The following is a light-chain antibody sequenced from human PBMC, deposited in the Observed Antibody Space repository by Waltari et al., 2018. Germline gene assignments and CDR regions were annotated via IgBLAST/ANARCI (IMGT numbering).Light chain of an antibody. CDR3: QQANTVPLT. V-gene: IGKV1-12*01. CDR1: QGLRNW. Sequence: DIQLTQSPSSVSAAAGDRVTITCRASQGLRNWLAWYQQKPGKAPKLLIFGATTLQSGVPSRFSGSGSGTDFTLTISSLQPEDFATYYCQQANTVPLTFGGGTKVEIK. CDR2: GAT. J-gene: IGKJ4*01.